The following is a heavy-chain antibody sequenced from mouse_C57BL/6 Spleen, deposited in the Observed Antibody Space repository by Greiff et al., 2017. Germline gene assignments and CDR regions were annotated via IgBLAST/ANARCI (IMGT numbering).Heavy chain of an antibody. Sequence: QVQLQQSGAELVRPGASVKLSCKASGYTFTDYYINWVKQRPGQGLEWIARIYPGSGNTYYNEKFKGKATLTAEKSSSTAYMQLSSLTSEDSAVYFCATYGFSYAMDYWGQGTSVTVSS. D-gene: IGHD2-2*01. V-gene: IGHV1-76*01. CDR3: ATYGFSYAMDY. J-gene: IGHJ4*01. CDR1: GYTFTDYY. CDR2: IYPGSGNT.